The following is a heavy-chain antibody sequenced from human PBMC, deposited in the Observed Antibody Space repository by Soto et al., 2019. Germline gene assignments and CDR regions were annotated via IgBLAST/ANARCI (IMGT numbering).Heavy chain of an antibody. CDR2: IYYSGST. CDR3: ARHGYYVPYWYFDL. J-gene: IGHJ2*01. CDR1: GGSISSYY. D-gene: IGHD3-10*02. V-gene: IGHV4-59*08. Sequence: PSQTLSLTCTVSGGSISSYYWSWIRQPPGKGLEWIGYIYYSGSTNYNPSLKSRVTISVDTSKNQFSLKLSSVTAADTAVYYCARHGYYVPYWYFDLGGRGPLVTVS.